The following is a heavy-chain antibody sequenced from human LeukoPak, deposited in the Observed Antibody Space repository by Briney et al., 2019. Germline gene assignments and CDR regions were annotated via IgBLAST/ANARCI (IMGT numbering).Heavy chain of an antibody. Sequence: QTGGSLRLSCAASGFTFSSYAMHWVRQAPGKGLEWVAVISYDGSNKYYADSVKGRFTISRDNSKNTLYLQMNSLRAEDTAVYYCARSHDGYNNYGMDVWGQGTTVTVSS. CDR1: GFTFSSYA. CDR2: ISYDGSNK. V-gene: IGHV3-30-3*01. D-gene: IGHD5-24*01. J-gene: IGHJ6*02. CDR3: ARSHDGYNNYGMDV.